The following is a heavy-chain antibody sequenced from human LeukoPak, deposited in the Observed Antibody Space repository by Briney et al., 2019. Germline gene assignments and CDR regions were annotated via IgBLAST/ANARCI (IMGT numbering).Heavy chain of an antibody. CDR3: ARDGGYCNGGSCLGY. CDR2: ISSSSSYI. V-gene: IGHV3-21*01. J-gene: IGHJ4*02. D-gene: IGHD2-15*01. CDR1: GFTFSRYS. Sequence: PGGSLRLSCAASGFTFSRYSMNWVCQAPGKGLEWVSSISSSSSYIYSADSAKGRFTISRDNAKKSLYLQMNSLRAEDTAVYYCARDGGYCNGGSCLGYWGQGTLVTVSS.